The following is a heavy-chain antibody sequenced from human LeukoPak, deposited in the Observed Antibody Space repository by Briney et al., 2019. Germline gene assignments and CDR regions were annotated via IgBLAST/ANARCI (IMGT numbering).Heavy chain of an antibody. CDR1: GGSISSSSYY. Sequence: SETLSLTCTVSGGSISSSSYYWGWIRQPPGRGLEWIGSIYYSGSTYYNPSLKSRVTISVDTSKNQFSLKLSSVTAADTAVYYCARDRGTWNDDGFDYWGQGTLVTVSS. D-gene: IGHD1-1*01. J-gene: IGHJ4*02. CDR2: IYYSGST. V-gene: IGHV4-39*07. CDR3: ARDRGTWNDDGFDY.